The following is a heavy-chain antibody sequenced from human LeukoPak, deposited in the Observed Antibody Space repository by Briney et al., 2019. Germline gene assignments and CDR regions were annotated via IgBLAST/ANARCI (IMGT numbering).Heavy chain of an antibody. J-gene: IGHJ4*02. Sequence: SETLSLTCTVSGGSISSYYWSWIRQPPGKGLEWIGYIYYSGSTNYNPSLKGRVTISVDTSKNQFSLKLSSVTAADTAVYYCASSYDFWSGYYNYWGQGTLVTVSS. D-gene: IGHD3-3*01. CDR3: ASSYDFWSGYYNY. V-gene: IGHV4-59*01. CDR2: IYYSGST. CDR1: GGSISSYY.